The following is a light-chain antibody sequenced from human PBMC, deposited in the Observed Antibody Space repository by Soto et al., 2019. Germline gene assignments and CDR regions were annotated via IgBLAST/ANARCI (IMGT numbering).Light chain of an antibody. CDR1: QSLNSR. J-gene: IGKJ1*01. Sequence: DIQLTQSPCSLSASVGERVTLTCRAAQSLNSRLAWYQDKPGKAPKLLIYGASSLESGVPSRFSGSGSGTEFTLTIGGLQPDDFATYYCQHYNAFPWPFGQRTKVDI. CDR3: QHYNAFPWP. CDR2: GAS. V-gene: IGKV1-5*01.